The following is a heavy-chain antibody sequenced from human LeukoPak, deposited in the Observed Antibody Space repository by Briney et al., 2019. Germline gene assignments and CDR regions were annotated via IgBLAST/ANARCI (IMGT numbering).Heavy chain of an antibody. CDR1: GYTFTGYX. Sequence: ASVXVSCKASGYTFTGYXLHWVRXAPGQGLEWMGWIDPNSGETNFAQKFQGWVTMTRDTSISTAYMELSSLRSEDTAVYYCARPSGPMGAFDIWGQGTMVTVSS. CDR3: ARPSGPMGAFDI. CDR2: IDPNSGET. J-gene: IGHJ3*02. V-gene: IGHV1-2*04. D-gene: IGHD3-10*01.